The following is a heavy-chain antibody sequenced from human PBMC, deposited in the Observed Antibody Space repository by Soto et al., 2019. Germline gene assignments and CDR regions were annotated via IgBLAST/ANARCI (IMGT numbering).Heavy chain of an antibody. CDR1: GYTFTSYG. CDR2: ISAYNGNT. V-gene: IGHV1-18*01. CDR3: ARGSGYCSGGSCYHYYYYGMDV. D-gene: IGHD2-15*01. J-gene: IGHJ6*02. Sequence: QVQLVQSGAEVKKPGASVKVSCKASGYTFTSYGISWVRQAPGQGLEWMGWISAYNGNTNYAQKLQGRVTMTTDTSTRTAYMELRSLRSDDTAVYYCARGSGYCSGGSCYHYYYYGMDVWGQGTTVTVSS.